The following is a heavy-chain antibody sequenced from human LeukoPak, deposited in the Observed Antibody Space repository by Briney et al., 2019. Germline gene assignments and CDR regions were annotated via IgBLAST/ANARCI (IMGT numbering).Heavy chain of an antibody. D-gene: IGHD3-10*01. Sequence: ASVKVSCKASGYTFTSYGISWVRQAPGQGLQWMGWISAYNGNTNYAQKLQGRVTMTTDTSTSTAYMELRSLRSDDTAVYYCARDNWFGELLGYWGQGTLVTVSS. J-gene: IGHJ4*02. CDR3: ARDNWFGELLGY. V-gene: IGHV1-18*01. CDR1: GYTFTSYG. CDR2: ISAYNGNT.